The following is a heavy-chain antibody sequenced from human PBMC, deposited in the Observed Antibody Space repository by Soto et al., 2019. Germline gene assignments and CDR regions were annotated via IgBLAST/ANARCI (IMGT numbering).Heavy chain of an antibody. J-gene: IGHJ4*02. D-gene: IGHD5-12*01. CDR1: GYTFTSYV. CDR3: ARPYIVAPSVYFDY. CDR2: ISAYNGNT. V-gene: IGHV1-18*01. Sequence: ASVKVSCKASGYTFTSYVISWVRQAPGQGLEWMGWISAYNGNTNYAQKLQGRVTMTTDTSTSTAYMELRSLRSDDTAVYYCARPYIVAPSVYFDYCGQGTLDTVSA.